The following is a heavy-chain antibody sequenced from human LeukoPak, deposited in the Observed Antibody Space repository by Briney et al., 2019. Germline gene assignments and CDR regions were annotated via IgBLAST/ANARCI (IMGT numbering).Heavy chain of an antibody. CDR1: GFTVSTNY. Sequence: AGGSLRLSCAASGFTVSTNYMSWVRQAPGKGLEWVSVIYSGDTTFHADSVRGKFTISRDNSKNTLYLQMNSLRAEDTAVYYCASILRSSSGYYFDYWGQGTLVTVSS. V-gene: IGHV3-66*01. CDR3: ASILRSSSGYYFDY. CDR2: IYSGDTT. D-gene: IGHD3-10*01. J-gene: IGHJ4*02.